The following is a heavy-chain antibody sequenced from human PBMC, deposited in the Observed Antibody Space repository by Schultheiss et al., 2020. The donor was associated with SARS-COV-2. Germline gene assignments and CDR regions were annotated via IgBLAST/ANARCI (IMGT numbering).Heavy chain of an antibody. J-gene: IGHJ4*02. D-gene: IGHD1-26*01. V-gene: IGHV4-59*01. CDR1: GGSIGSNY. CDR3: AGQTDSGSYPC. CDR2: IYYSGST. Sequence: SETLSLTCTVSGGSIGSNYWSWVRQTPGKGLEWIGYIYYSGSTNYNPSLKSRVTISVDTSKNQFSLKLSSVTAADTAVYYCAGQTDSGSYPCWGQGTLVTVSS.